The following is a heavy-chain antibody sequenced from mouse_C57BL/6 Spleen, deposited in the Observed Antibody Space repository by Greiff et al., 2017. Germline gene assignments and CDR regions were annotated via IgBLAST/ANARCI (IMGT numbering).Heavy chain of an antibody. Sequence: QVQLQQPGAELVKPGASVKLSCKASGYTFTSYWMHWVKQRPGQGLEWIGMIHPNSGSTNYNEKVKGKATLTVDKSSSTAYMQLSSLTSEDSAVYYCARTWDALYFDYWGQGTTLTVSS. CDR2: IHPNSGST. CDR1: GYTFTSYW. CDR3: ARTWDALYFDY. J-gene: IGHJ2*01. V-gene: IGHV1-64*01. D-gene: IGHD4-1*01.